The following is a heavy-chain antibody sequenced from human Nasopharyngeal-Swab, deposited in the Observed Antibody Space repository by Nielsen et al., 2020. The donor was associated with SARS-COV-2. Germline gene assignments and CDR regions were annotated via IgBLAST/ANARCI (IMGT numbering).Heavy chain of an antibody. CDR3: ARVVVGTGGYYYYMDV. CDR1: GGSISSYY. D-gene: IGHD2-21*01. V-gene: IGHV4-59*01. Sequence: SETLSLTCTVSGGSISSYYWSWIRQPPGKGLEWIGYIYYSGSTNYNPSLKSRVTISVDTSKNQFSLKLSSVTAADTAVYYCARVVVGTGGYYYYMDVRGKGTTVTVSS. CDR2: IYYSGST. J-gene: IGHJ6*03.